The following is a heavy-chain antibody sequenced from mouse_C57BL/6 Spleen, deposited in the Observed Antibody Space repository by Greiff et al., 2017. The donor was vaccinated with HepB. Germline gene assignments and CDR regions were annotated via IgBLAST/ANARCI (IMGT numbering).Heavy chain of an antibody. CDR1: GYTFTSYW. CDR2: IDPNSGGT. J-gene: IGHJ4*01. CDR3: VYGSRDRVYAMDY. D-gene: IGHD1-1*01. Sequence: QVQLQQPGAELVKPGASVKLSCKASGYTFTSYWMHWVKQRPGRGLEWIGRIDPNSGGTKYNEKFKGKATLTVDKTSSTAYMQPSSLTSEDSAVYYCVYGSRDRVYAMDYWGQGTSLTVSS. V-gene: IGHV1-72*01.